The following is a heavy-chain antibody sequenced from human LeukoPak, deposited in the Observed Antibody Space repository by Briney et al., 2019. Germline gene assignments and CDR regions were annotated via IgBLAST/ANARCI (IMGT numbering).Heavy chain of an antibody. V-gene: IGHV1-8*01. CDR1: GYTFTSYD. CDR2: MIPDSGNT. CDR3: AREGSGNDGMDV. J-gene: IGHJ6*02. Sequence: GASVKVSCKASGYTFTSYDINWVRRATGQGLEWMGWMIPDSGNTGYAQKFQGRVTMTRNTSISTAYMELTSLRSEDTAVYYCAREGSGNDGMDVWGQGTTVTVSS. D-gene: IGHD3-10*01.